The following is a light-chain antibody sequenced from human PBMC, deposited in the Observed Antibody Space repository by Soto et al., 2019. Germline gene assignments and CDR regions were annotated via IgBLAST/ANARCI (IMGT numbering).Light chain of an antibody. V-gene: IGLV2-14*01. CDR3: GSYTTRSTPMV. J-gene: IGLJ1*01. CDR2: EVT. CDR1: SSDVGGYDH. Sequence: QSVLTQPASVSGSPGQSITISCTGTSSDVGGYDHVSWYQQHPGKAPKLIIYEVTNRPSGVSNRFSGSKSGNTASLIISGLQAEDESDYYCGSYTTRSTPMVFGTGTKVTVL.